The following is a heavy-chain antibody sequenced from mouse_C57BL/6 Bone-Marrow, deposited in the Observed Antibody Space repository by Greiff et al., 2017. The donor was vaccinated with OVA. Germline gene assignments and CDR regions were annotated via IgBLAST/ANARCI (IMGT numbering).Heavy chain of an antibody. Sequence: EVKLVESGGGLVKPGGSLKLSCAASGFTFSDYGMHWVRQAPEKGLEWVAYISSGSSTIYYADTVKGRFTISRDNAKNTLFLQMTSLRSEDTAMYYCARSILAYFDYWGQGTTLTVSS. J-gene: IGHJ2*01. CDR1: GFTFSDYG. CDR2: ISSGSSTI. V-gene: IGHV5-17*01. CDR3: ARSILAYFDY.